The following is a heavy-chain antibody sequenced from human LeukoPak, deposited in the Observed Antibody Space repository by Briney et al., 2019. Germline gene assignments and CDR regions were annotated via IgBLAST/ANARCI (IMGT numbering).Heavy chain of an antibody. CDR3: TRGQGIAI. V-gene: IGHV4-34*01. Sequence: PSETLSLTCAVYGGSLSGYYWSWIRQPPGKGLEWIGEINHSGGINYDLSLKSRVTISVDTSKNQFSLNLNSVTAADTAVCYCTRGQGIAIRGQGTKVTVSS. D-gene: IGHD6-13*01. J-gene: IGHJ3*02. CDR1: GGSLSGYY. CDR2: INHSGGI.